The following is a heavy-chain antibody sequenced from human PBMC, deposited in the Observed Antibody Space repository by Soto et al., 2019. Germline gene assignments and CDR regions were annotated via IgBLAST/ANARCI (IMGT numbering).Heavy chain of an antibody. D-gene: IGHD4-17*01. CDR3: AKDRDYGDYVATIFDY. J-gene: IGHJ4*02. CDR1: GFTFSSYG. CDR2: ISGSGGST. Sequence: GGSLRLSCAAPGFTFSSYGMHWVRQAPGKGLEWVSAISGSGGSTYYADSVKGRFTISRDNSKNTLYLQMNSLRAEDTAVYYSAKDRDYGDYVATIFDYWGQGTLVTVSS. V-gene: IGHV3-23*01.